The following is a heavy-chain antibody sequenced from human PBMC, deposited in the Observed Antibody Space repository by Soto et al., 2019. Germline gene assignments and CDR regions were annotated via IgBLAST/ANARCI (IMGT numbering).Heavy chain of an antibody. V-gene: IGHV4-59*01. CDR1: GGSIRGFH. D-gene: IGHD3-3*02. J-gene: IGHJ4*02. CDR3: ARYIRDHGTFYFDY. Sequence: PSETLSLTCTVSGGSIRGFHWSWIRQPPGKGLEWFGYIYYSGSTNYNPSLESRVTMSVDTSKNQFSLKLSSVTAADTAIYYCARYIRDHGTFYFDYWGQGNLVTVSS. CDR2: IYYSGST.